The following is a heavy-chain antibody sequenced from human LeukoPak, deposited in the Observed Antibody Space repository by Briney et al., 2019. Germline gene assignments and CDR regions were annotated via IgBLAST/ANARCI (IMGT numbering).Heavy chain of an antibody. V-gene: IGHV4-4*07. J-gene: IGHJ5*02. Sequence: SETLSLTCTVSGGSISSYYWSWIRQPAGKGLEWIGRIYTSGSTNYNPSLKSRVTMSVDTSKNQFSLKLSSVTAADTAVYYCARTIAAAGLNNWFDPWGQGTLVTVSS. CDR2: IYTSGST. CDR1: GGSISSYY. CDR3: ARTIAAAGLNNWFDP. D-gene: IGHD6-13*01.